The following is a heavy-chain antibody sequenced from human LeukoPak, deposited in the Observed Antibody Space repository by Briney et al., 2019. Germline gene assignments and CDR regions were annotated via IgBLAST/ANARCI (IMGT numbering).Heavy chain of an antibody. CDR1: GFTFSSYW. V-gene: IGHV3-7*01. J-gene: IGHJ4*02. Sequence: GGSLRLSCAASGFTFSSYWMSWVRQAPGKGLEWVANIKRDRSDQYYVDSVKGRFTISRDNAKYSLYLQMNSLRAEDTAVYYCARDGGVGATWEGFDYWGQGILVTVPS. CDR3: ARDGGVGATWEGFDY. CDR2: IKRDRSDQ. D-gene: IGHD1-26*01.